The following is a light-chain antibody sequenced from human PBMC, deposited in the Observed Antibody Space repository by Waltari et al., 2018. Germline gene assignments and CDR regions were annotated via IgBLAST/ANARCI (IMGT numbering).Light chain of an antibody. CDR3: SSYASGSAFYV. CDR1: SSDVGGSNY. V-gene: IGLV2-14*03. CDR2: DVS. J-gene: IGLJ1*01. Sequence: QSALTQPASVSGSPGQSLTISCTGTSSDVGGSNYVPWYQQYPGKAPNLIIHDVSGRPSGVSNRFSGSKSGNTASLTISGLQAEDEADYYCSSYASGSAFYVFGTATKVTVL.